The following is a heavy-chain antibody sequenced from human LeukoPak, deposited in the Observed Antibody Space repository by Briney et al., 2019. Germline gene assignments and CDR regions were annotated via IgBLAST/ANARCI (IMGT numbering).Heavy chain of an antibody. CDR2: ISYDGSNK. CDR1: GFTFSSFA. V-gene: IGHV3-30*04. J-gene: IGHJ4*02. Sequence: GGDLRLSCAASGFTFSSFALVRVPPGPGKGLGGGVVISYDGSNKYYADSVKGRFTISRDNSKNTLYLQMNSLRAEDTAVYYCARDWWLSSSRLDYWGQGTLVTVSS. D-gene: IGHD6-13*01. CDR3: ARDWWLSSSRLDY.